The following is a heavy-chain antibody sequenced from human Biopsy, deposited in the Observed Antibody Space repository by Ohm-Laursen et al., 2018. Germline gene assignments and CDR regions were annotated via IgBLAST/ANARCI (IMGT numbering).Heavy chain of an antibody. J-gene: IGHJ4*02. Sequence: PSDTLSLTCTVSGGSISSGGSYWSWIRQRPGKGLEWIGNFYYSGSTNYNPSLKSRITMSLDRSKSQVSLRMNSVTAADTAVYYCARARIKTSGVLIPETYYFDSWGQGTLVTVSS. V-gene: IGHV4-61*08. CDR3: ARARIKTSGVLIPETYYFDS. CDR1: GGSISSGGSY. D-gene: IGHD3-3*01. CDR2: FYYSGST.